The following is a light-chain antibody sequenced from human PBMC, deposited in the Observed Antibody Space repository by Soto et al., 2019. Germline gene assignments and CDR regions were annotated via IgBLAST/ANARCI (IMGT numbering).Light chain of an antibody. CDR3: QQYYSTPQGLT. Sequence: DIVMTQSPDSLAVSLGERATINCKSSQSVLYSSNNKNYLAWYQQKPGQPPKLLIYWASTRESGVPDRFSGSGSGTDFTLTISSLQAEAVAVYYCQQYYSTPQGLTFGGGTKVEIK. J-gene: IGKJ4*01. CDR1: QSVLYSSNNKNY. CDR2: WAS. V-gene: IGKV4-1*01.